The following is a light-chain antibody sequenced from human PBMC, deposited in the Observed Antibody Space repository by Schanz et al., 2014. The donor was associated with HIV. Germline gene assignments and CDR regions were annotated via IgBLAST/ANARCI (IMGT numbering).Light chain of an antibody. CDR2: HSS. Sequence: EIVLTQSPATLSLSPGERAVLSCRASQSVDSYLAWYRQKPGQPPRLLIFHSSRRATGIPDRFSGSGSGTDFTLSISRLEPEDFAVYYCQQYGSSPRTFGQGTKLEIK. J-gene: IGKJ2*01. CDR3: QQYGSSPRT. V-gene: IGKV3-20*01. CDR1: QSVDSY.